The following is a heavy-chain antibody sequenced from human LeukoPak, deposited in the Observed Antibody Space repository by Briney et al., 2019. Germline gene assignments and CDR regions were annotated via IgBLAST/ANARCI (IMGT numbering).Heavy chain of an antibody. CDR3: ARASVSSSFVYWESAYFDY. D-gene: IGHD6-6*01. CDR1: GYTFTTYA. J-gene: IGHJ4*02. V-gene: IGHV1-3*01. CDR2: INAGNGNT. Sequence: ASVKVSCKASGYTFTTYAMNWVRQAPGQRLEWMGWINAGNGNTKYSENFQGRVTISRDTSASTAYMELRSLRSEDTAVYYCARASVSSSFVYWESAYFDYWGQGTLVTVSS.